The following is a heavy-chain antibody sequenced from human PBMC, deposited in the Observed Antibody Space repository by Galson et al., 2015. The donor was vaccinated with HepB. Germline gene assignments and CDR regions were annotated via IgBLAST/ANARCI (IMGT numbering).Heavy chain of an antibody. D-gene: IGHD2-2*01. CDR1: GFTFSSYA. CDR3: ARDRVVPAARDMDV. Sequence: SLRLSCAASGFTFSSYAMHWVRQAPGKGLEWVAVISYDGSNKYYADSVKGRFTISRDNSKNTLYLQMNSLRAEDTAVYYCARDRVVPAARDMDVWGKGTTVTVSS. CDR2: ISYDGSNK. J-gene: IGHJ6*03. V-gene: IGHV3-30-3*01.